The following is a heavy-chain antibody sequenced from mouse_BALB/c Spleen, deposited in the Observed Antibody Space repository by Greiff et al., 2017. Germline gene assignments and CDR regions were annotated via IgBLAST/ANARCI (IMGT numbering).Heavy chain of an antibody. D-gene: IGHD1-1*02. CDR3: TSGVYGFFDY. CDR2: IYPSDSYT. V-gene: IGHV1-69*02. CDR1: GYTFTSYW. Sequence: QVQLQQPGAELVRPGASVKLSCKASGYTFTSYWINWVKQRPGQGLEWIGNIYPSDSYTNYNQKFKDKATLTVDKSSSTAYMQLSSPTSEDSAVYYCTSGVYGFFDYWGQGTTLTVSS. J-gene: IGHJ2*01.